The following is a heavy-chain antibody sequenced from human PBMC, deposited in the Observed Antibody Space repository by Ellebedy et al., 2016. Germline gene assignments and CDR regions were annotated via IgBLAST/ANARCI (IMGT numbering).Heavy chain of an antibody. J-gene: IGHJ4*02. CDR2: INPSRGDT. Sequence: ASVKVSCXASGYTFTGYHLHWVRQAPGQGLEWMGWINPSRGDTNYAQKFQGRVTMTSDTSNGTAYMELRSLISEDTAVYYCARYIHPSAFHEWGQGTLVTVSS. V-gene: IGHV1-2*02. CDR3: ARYIHPSAFHE. CDR1: GYTFTGYH.